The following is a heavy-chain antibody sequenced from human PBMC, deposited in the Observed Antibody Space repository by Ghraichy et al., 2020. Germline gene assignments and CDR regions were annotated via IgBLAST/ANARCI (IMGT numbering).Heavy chain of an antibody. V-gene: IGHV3-23*01. Sequence: GGSLRLSCAASGFTFSSYAMSWVRQAPGKGLEWVSAISGSGGSTYYADSVKGRFTISRDNSKNTLYLQMNSLRAEDTAVYYCAKGGPIDFWSGYRDYYGMDVWGQGTTVTVSS. J-gene: IGHJ6*02. D-gene: IGHD3-3*01. CDR3: AKGGPIDFWSGYRDYYGMDV. CDR1: GFTFSSYA. CDR2: ISGSGGST.